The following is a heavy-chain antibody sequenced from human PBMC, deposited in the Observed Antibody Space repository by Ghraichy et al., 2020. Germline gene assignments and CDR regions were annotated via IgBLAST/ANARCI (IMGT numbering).Heavy chain of an antibody. J-gene: IGHJ2*01. D-gene: IGHD2-2*02. V-gene: IGHV4-59*08. CDR2: VHYTGNT. Sequence: SETLSLTCTVSGGSIRGHYWSWVRQPPGKGLEWIGYVHYTGNTNYSPSMKSRATISLDTPRNQFSLHLTSVTAADTAVYYCSRRGVVVLPAAIGSDRYFDHWGRGTLVTVSS. CDR1: GGSIRGHY. CDR3: SRRGVVVLPAAIGSDRYFDH.